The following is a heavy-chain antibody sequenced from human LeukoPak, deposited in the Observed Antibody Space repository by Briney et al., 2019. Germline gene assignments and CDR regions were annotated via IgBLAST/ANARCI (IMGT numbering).Heavy chain of an antibody. D-gene: IGHD3-3*01. V-gene: IGHV4-39*01. J-gene: IGHJ5*02. CDR1: GGSISSSSYY. Sequence: SETLSLTCTVSGGSISSSSYYWGWIRQPPGKGLEWIGSIYYSGSTYYNPSLKSRVTISVDTSKNQFSLKLSSVTAADTAVYYCARGQRTTIFGVVIRYNWFDPWGQGTLVTVSS. CDR3: ARGQRTTIFGVVIRYNWFDP. CDR2: IYYSGST.